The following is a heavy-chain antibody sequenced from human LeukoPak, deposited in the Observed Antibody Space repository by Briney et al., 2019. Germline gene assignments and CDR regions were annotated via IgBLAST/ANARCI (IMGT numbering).Heavy chain of an antibody. CDR2: INTNTGNP. Sequence: ASVKASCKASGYTFTSYAMNWVRQAPGQGLEWMGWINTNTGNPTYAQGFTGRFVFSLDTSVSTAYLQISSLKAEDTAVYYCARLDSSGYYYLNWFDPWGQGTLVTVSS. CDR3: ARLDSSGYYYLNWFDP. D-gene: IGHD3-22*01. CDR1: GYTFTSYA. V-gene: IGHV7-4-1*02. J-gene: IGHJ5*02.